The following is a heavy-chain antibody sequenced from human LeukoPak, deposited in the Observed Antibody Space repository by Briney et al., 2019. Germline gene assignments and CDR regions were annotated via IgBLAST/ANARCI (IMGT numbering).Heavy chain of an antibody. D-gene: IGHD3-22*01. V-gene: IGHV3-7*05. CDR3: ARDRVQYYYDSSGHKY. CDR1: GFTFSSYW. J-gene: IGHJ4*02. CDR2: IKQDGSEK. Sequence: PGGSLRLSCAASGFTFSSYWMSWVRQAPGKGLEWVANIKQDGSEKYYVDSVKGRFTISRDNAKNSLYLQMNSLRAEDTAVYYCARDRVQYYYDSSGHKYWGRGTLVTVSS.